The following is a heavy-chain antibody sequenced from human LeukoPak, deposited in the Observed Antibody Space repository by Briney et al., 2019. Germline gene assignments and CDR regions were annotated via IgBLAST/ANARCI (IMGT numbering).Heavy chain of an antibody. CDR3: ARDWGDGDSSNWFDP. CDR1: GGTFSSYA. J-gene: IGHJ5*02. D-gene: IGHD4-17*01. V-gene: IGHV1-69*06. Sequence: ASVKVSCKASGGTFSSYAISWVRQAPGQGLEWMGGIIPIFGTANYAQKFQGRVTITADKSTSTAYMELSSLRSEDTAVYYCARDWGDGDSSNWFDPWGQGTLVTVSS. CDR2: IIPIFGTA.